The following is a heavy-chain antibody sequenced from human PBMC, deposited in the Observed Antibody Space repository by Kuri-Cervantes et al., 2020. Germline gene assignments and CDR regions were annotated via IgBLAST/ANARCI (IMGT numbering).Heavy chain of an antibody. Sequence: SLKISCAASGFTFDDYAMHWVRQAPGKGLEWVSGISWNSGSIGYADSAKGRFTISRDNAKNSLYLQMNSLRAEDTAVYYCARDRGVLRYFDWLPDAFDIWGQGTMVTVSS. D-gene: IGHD3-9*01. J-gene: IGHJ3*02. CDR3: ARDRGVLRYFDWLPDAFDI. CDR1: GFTFDDYA. CDR2: ISWNSGSI. V-gene: IGHV3-9*01.